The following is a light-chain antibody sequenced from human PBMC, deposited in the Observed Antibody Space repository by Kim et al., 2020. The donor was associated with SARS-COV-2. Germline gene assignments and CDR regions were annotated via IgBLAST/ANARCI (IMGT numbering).Light chain of an antibody. Sequence: LGQTVRIKCQGDRLRSYYASWYQQKPGQAPVLVSYGKNNRPSGIPDRFSGSSSGNTASLTITGAQAEDEADYYCNSRDSSGNPRWVFGGGTQLTVL. V-gene: IGLV3-19*01. CDR3: NSRDSSGNPRWV. CDR2: GKN. J-gene: IGLJ3*02. CDR1: RLRSYY.